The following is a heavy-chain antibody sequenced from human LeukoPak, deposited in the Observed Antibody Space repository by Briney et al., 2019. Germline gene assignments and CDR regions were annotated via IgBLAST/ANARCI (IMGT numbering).Heavy chain of an antibody. V-gene: IGHV1-2*02. CDR1: GYTFTGYY. Sequence: ASVKVSCKASGYTFTGYYMHWVRQAPGQGLEWMGWINPNSGGTNYEQKFQGRVTMARDTSISTAYMELSRLRSDDTAVYYCASYNYGNFDYWGQGTLVTVSS. D-gene: IGHD5-24*01. J-gene: IGHJ4*02. CDR3: ASYNYGNFDY. CDR2: INPNSGGT.